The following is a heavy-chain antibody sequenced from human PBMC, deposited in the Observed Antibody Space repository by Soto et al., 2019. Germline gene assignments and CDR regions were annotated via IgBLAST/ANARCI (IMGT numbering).Heavy chain of an antibody. J-gene: IGHJ5*02. Sequence: EVQLVESGGGLVKPGGSLRLSCAASGFTFNTYDMNWVRQAPGKGLEWVSSITTSSAYIYYADSLKGRITISRDNAKNSLFLKKNSLRAEDTAVYYCVRSGTARLLRHSWFDTWGQGTLVTVSS. CDR3: VRSGTARLLRHSWFDT. CDR1: GFTFNTYD. V-gene: IGHV3-21*01. CDR2: ITTSSAYI. D-gene: IGHD2-21*01.